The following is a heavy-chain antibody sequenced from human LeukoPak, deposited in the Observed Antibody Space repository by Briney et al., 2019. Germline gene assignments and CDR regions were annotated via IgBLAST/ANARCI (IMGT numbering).Heavy chain of an antibody. CDR1: GFTFSSYS. CDR3: AKDIIEEYSSSWLAFDI. J-gene: IGHJ3*02. D-gene: IGHD6-13*01. CDR2: ISSSSSYI. V-gene: IGHV3-21*04. Sequence: GGSLRLSCAASGFTFSSYSMNWVRQAPGKGLEWVSSISSSSSYICYADSVKGRFTISRDNAKNSLYLQMNSLRAEDTALYYCAKDIIEEYSSSWLAFDIWGQGTMVTVSS.